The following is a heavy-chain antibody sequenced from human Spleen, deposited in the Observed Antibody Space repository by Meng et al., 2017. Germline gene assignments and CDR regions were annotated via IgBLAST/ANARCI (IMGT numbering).Heavy chain of an antibody. V-gene: IGHV1-2*06. CDR1: GYNFPDYY. Sequence: QGRWVQVGAEVKRPGASVKVSCKPSGYNFPDYYIHWVRRAPGQGLEWMGRINPKSGDTHYAQKFQARVTMTGDTSISTAYMELSGLRSDDTAMYYCARDEDISAAGKLFGDYWGQGTLVTVSS. D-gene: IGHD6-25*01. CDR2: INPKSGDT. CDR3: ARDEDISAAGKLFGDY. J-gene: IGHJ4*02.